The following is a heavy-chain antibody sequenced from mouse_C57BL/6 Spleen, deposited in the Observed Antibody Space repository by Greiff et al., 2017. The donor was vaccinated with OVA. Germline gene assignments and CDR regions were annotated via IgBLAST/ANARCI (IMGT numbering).Heavy chain of an antibody. D-gene: IGHD1-1*01. CDR3: TTRGDYGSSYYY. Sequence: EVQLQQSGAELVRPGASVKLSCTASGFNIKDDYMHWVKQRPEQGLEWIGWIDPENGDTEYASKFQGKATITADTSSNTAYLQLSSLTSEDTAVYYCTTRGDYGSSYYYWGQGTTLTVSS. V-gene: IGHV14-4*01. CDR2: IDPENGDT. J-gene: IGHJ2*01. CDR1: GFNIKDDY.